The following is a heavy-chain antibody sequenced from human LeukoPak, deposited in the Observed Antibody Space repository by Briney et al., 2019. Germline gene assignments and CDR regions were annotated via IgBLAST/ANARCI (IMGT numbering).Heavy chain of an antibody. CDR3: ARGRYSRDYVWGSYRFVY. CDR2: INHSGST. Sequence: SETLSLTCAVHGGCFNGYYWNWIRQPPGKGLEWIGEINHSGSTNYNPSLKSRVTISVDTSKNQFSLMLSSVTAADTAVYYCARGRYSRDYVWGSYRFVYWGQGTLVTVSS. D-gene: IGHD3-16*02. V-gene: IGHV4-34*01. CDR1: GGCFNGYY. J-gene: IGHJ4*02.